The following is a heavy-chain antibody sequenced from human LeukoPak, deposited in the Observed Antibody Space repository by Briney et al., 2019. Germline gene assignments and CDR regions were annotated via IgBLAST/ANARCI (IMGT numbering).Heavy chain of an antibody. Sequence: GGSLRLSCAASGFTFSSYWMSWVRQAPEKGLEWVANIKQDGSEKYYVDSVKGRFTISRDKAKNSLYLQMNSPRAEDTAVYYCARDMKLELPASSGYCYGLDVRGQGTTVTVSS. J-gene: IGHJ6*02. CDR3: ARDMKLELPASSGYCYGLDV. CDR1: GFTFSSYW. D-gene: IGHD1-7*01. CDR2: IKQDGSEK. V-gene: IGHV3-7*01.